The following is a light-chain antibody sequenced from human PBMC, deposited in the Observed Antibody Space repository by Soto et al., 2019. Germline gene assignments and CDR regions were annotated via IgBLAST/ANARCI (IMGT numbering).Light chain of an antibody. J-gene: IGLJ3*02. CDR3: GFYPTSSTWV. CDR2: EDT. CDR1: SSDVGGYNY. V-gene: IGLV2-14*01. Sequence: QSALTQPASVSGSPGQSITISCTGTSSDVGGYNYVSWYQQHPGKAPKLMIYEDTNRTSGVSDRFSGSKHGNTASLTISGIQAEDEAEYYCGFYPTSSTWVFGGGTKLTVL.